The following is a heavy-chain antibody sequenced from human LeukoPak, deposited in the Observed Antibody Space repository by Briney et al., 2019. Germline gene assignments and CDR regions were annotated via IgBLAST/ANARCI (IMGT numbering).Heavy chain of an antibody. D-gene: IGHD6-6*01. CDR3: ARDHSSSSSYYFDY. J-gene: IGHJ4*02. CDR1: GFAFSSYA. Sequence: GGSLRLSCAASGFAFSSYALHWVRQAPGNGLEWVAVISYDGSNKYYADSVKGRFTISRDNSKNTLYLQMNSLRAEDTAVYYCARDHSSSSSYYFDYWGQGTLVTVSS. V-gene: IGHV3-30-3*01. CDR2: ISYDGSNK.